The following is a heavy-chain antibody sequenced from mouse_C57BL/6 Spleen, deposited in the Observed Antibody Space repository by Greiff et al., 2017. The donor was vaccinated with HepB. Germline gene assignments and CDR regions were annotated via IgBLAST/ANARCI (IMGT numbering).Heavy chain of an antibody. CDR2: FYPGSGSI. Sequence: VKLVESGAELVKPGASVKLSCKASGYTFTEYTIHWVKQRSGQGLEWIGWFYPGSGSIKYNEKFKDKATLTADKSSSTVYMELSRLTSEDSAVYFCARHEDKTLAGTRGAWFAYWGQGTLVTVSA. D-gene: IGHD6-1*01. CDR3: ARHEDKTLAGTRGAWFAY. J-gene: IGHJ3*01. V-gene: IGHV1-62-2*01. CDR1: GYTFTEYT.